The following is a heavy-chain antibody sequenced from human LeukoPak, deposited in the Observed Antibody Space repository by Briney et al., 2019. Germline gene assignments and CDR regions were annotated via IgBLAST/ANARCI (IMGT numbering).Heavy chain of an antibody. Sequence: AGGSLRLSCAGSGFTFSDYWMHWVRQAPGKGLEWMGIIYPGDSDTRYSPSFQGQVTISADKSISTAYLQWSSLKASDTAMYYCARRGDHMGFDYWGQGTLVTVSS. CDR2: IYPGDSDT. V-gene: IGHV5-51*01. CDR1: GFTFSDYW. D-gene: IGHD1-14*01. J-gene: IGHJ4*02. CDR3: ARRGDHMGFDY.